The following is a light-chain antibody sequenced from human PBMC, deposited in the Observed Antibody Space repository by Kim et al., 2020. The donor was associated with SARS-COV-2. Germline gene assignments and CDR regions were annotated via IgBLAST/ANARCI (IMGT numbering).Light chain of an antibody. J-gene: IGLJ3*02. CDR2: YDG. Sequence: SYELTQPPSVSLAPGKTASITCGGDNIESKSVHWYQQKAGQAPILVIYYDGDRPSGIPERFSGSNSGNTATLTISRVEAGDEADYYCQVWDNTSDQWVFGGGTKVTVL. CDR1: NIESKS. V-gene: IGLV3-21*04. CDR3: QVWDNTSDQWV.